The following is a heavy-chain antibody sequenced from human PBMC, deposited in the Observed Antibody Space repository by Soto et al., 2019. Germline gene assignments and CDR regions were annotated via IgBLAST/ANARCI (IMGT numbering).Heavy chain of an antibody. CDR1: GFTVSRNY. CDR3: ASARCSSACYLIDY. V-gene: IGHV3-66*02. J-gene: IGHJ4*02. Sequence: PGGSLRLSCAASGFTVSRNYMSWVRQAPGRGLEWVSVIHSGGSTYYADSVKGRFTISRDNAVNTVYLQMNSLRVEDTAIYHCASARCSSACYLIDYWGLGTLVTVSS. CDR2: IHSGGST. D-gene: IGHD2-21*02.